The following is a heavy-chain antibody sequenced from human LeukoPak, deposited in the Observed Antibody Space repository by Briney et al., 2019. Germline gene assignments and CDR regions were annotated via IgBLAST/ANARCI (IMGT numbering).Heavy chain of an antibody. Sequence: PGGSLTLSCSASGFTFSSYWISWVSQAPGKGREWVANIKQDGSEKYYVGSVKGRFTISRDNAKNSLYLQMNSLRAEDTAVYYCARVPQGGGSWFYNWFDPWGQGTLVTVSS. D-gene: IGHD2-15*01. V-gene: IGHV3-7*05. CDR2: IKQDGSEK. CDR1: GFTFSSYW. J-gene: IGHJ5*02. CDR3: ARVPQGGGSWFYNWFDP.